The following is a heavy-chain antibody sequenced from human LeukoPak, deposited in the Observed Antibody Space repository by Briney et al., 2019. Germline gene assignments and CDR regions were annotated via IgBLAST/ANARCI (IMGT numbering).Heavy chain of an antibody. CDR2: IIPILGIA. CDR3: ARDDASKTYYYYGMDD. J-gene: IGHJ6*02. CDR1: GGTFSSYA. Sequence: GASVKVSCKASGGTFSSYAISWVRQAPGQGLEWMGRIIPILGIANYAQKFQGRVTITADKSTSTAYMELSSLRSEDTAVYYCARDDASKTYYYYGMDDWGQGTTVTVSS. V-gene: IGHV1-69*04.